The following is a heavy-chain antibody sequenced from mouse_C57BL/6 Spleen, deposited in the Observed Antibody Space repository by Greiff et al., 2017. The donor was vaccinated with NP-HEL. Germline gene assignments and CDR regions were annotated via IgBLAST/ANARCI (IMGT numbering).Heavy chain of an antibody. CDR2: INPGSGGT. CDR3: ARCFTPDAMDY. V-gene: IGHV1-54*01. J-gene: IGHJ4*01. D-gene: IGHD1-1*01. CDR1: GYAFTNYL. Sequence: VQLQQSGAELVRPGTSVKVSCKASGYAFTNYLIEWVKQRPGQGLEWIGVINPGSGGTNYNEKFKGKATLTADKSSSTAYMQLSSLTSEDSAVYFCARCFTPDAMDYWGQGTSVTVSS.